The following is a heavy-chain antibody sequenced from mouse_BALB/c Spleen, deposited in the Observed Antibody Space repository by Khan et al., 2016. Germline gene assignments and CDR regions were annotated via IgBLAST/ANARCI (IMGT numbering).Heavy chain of an antibody. J-gene: IGHJ4*01. CDR2: ILPGSDRT. V-gene: IGHV1-9*01. Sequence: QVQLQQSGAELMKPGASVKISCKATAYTFSNYWIEWVKQRPGHGLEWIGEILPGSDRTTYNEKFKGKATFTADTSSHTAYMQLSSLTSEDTAVYYCARAWYSMDYWGQGTTVTVSS. CDR3: ARAWYSMDY. CDR1: AYTFSNYW.